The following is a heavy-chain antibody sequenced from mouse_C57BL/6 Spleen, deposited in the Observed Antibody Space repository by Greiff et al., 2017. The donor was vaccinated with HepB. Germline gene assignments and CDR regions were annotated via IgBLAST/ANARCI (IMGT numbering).Heavy chain of an antibody. CDR3: VRRDGYYEARDY. J-gene: IGHJ4*01. CDR1: GFSFNTYA. CDR2: IRSKSNNYAT. Sequence: EVHLVESGGGLVQPKGSLKLSCAASGFSFNTYAMNWVRQAPGKGLEWVARIRSKSNNYATYYADSVKDRFTISRDDSESMLYLQMNNLKTEDTAMYYCVRRDGYYEARDYWGQGTSVTVSS. V-gene: IGHV10-1*01. D-gene: IGHD2-3*01.